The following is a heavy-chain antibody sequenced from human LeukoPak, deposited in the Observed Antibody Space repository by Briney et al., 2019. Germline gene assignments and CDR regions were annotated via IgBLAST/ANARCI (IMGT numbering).Heavy chain of an antibody. J-gene: IGHJ6*04. V-gene: IGHV3-7*03. CDR2: IQEDGSEK. Sequence: GGSLRLSCAASGFLFSSYWMRWVRQAPGKGLEWVANIQEDGSEKYYVDAVKGRFTISRDNAKNSLYLQTNSLRAEDTAVYYCARRALRYCSSTSCPAQYYGVDVWGKGTTVTVSS. D-gene: IGHD2-2*01. CDR1: GFLFSSYW. CDR3: ARRALRYCSSTSCPAQYYGVDV.